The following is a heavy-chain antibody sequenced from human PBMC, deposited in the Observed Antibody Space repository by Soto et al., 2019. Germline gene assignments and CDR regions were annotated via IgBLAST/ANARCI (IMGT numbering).Heavy chain of an antibody. J-gene: IGHJ4*02. D-gene: IGHD3-10*01. V-gene: IGHV3-33*01. Sequence: QVQLVESGGGVVQPGRSLRLSCAASGFTFSSYGMHWVRQAPGKGLEWVAVIWYDGSNKYYADSVKGRFTISRDNSKKALYLQMKSLRAEDTAVYYCARGEGEKLLWFGELLPHDYWGQGTLVTVSS. CDR2: IWYDGSNK. CDR1: GFTFSSYG. CDR3: ARGEGEKLLWFGELLPHDY.